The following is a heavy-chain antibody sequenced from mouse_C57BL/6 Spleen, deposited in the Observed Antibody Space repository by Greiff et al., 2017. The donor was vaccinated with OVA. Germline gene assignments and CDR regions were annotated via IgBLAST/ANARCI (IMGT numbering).Heavy chain of an antibody. CDR3: ARDTGDAMDY. D-gene: IGHD4-1*01. V-gene: IGHV5-4*01. Sequence: EVKLMESGGGLVKPGGSLKLSCAASGFTFSSYAMSWVRQTPEKRLEWVATISDGGSYTYYPDNVKGRFTISRDNAKNNLYLQMSHLKSEDTAMYYCARDTGDAMDYWGQGTSVTVSS. CDR1: GFTFSSYA. J-gene: IGHJ4*01. CDR2: ISDGGSYT.